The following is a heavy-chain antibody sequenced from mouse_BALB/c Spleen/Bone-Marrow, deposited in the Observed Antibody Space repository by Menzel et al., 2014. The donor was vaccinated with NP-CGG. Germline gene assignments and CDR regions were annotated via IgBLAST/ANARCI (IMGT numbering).Heavy chain of an antibody. D-gene: IGHD1-2*01. V-gene: IGHV1-9*01. CDR1: GYTFSSYW. Sequence: VNLVESGTELMKPGASVKISCKATGYTFSSYWIEWVNQRPGHGLEWIGEILPGSGSTNYNEKFKGKATFTADTSSNTAYTQLSSLTSEDSAVYYCARRGHGFAWFAYWGQGTLVTVSA. CDR2: ILPGSGST. CDR3: ARRGHGFAWFAY. J-gene: IGHJ3*01.